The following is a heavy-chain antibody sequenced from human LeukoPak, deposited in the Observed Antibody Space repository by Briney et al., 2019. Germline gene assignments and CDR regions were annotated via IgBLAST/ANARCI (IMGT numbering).Heavy chain of an antibody. CDR3: AKGFGELS. D-gene: IGHD3-10*01. J-gene: IGHJ5*02. Sequence: PGGSLRLSCAASGFTFGSYWMSWVRQAPGKGLEWVANIKQDGREKNYVDSVKGRFTISRDNAKNSPYLQMDSLRAEDTAVYYCAKGFGELSWGQGTLVTVSS. CDR2: IKQDGREK. CDR1: GFTFGSYW. V-gene: IGHV3-7*04.